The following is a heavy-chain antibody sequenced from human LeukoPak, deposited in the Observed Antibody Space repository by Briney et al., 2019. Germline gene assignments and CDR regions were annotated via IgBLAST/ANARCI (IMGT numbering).Heavy chain of an antibody. CDR1: RFTFSNYG. V-gene: IGHV3-30*02. Sequence: GGSLRLSCAASRFTFSNYGMHWVRQAPSKGLEWVAFIRFDGSSKYYADSVRGRFTISKDNSKNTVDLLMNSVRAEDTALYFCAKGKFGDPLNYWGQGTLVTVSS. CDR2: IRFDGSSK. CDR3: AKGKFGDPLNY. D-gene: IGHD3-10*01. J-gene: IGHJ4*02.